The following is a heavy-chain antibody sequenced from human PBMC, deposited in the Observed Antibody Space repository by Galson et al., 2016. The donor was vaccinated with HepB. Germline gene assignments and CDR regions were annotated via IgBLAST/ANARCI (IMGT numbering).Heavy chain of an antibody. Sequence: LRLSCAASGFTFSDHYMDWVRQAPGKGLEWVGRSRDKAHSYTTEYAASVKGRFAISRDDSENSLYLQMNSLKTEDTAVYYCARDYYDGSCHYMDYWGRGTLVTVSS. CDR2: SRDKAHSYTT. D-gene: IGHD3-22*01. V-gene: IGHV3-72*01. J-gene: IGHJ4*02. CDR3: ARDYYDGSCHYMDY. CDR1: GFTFSDHY.